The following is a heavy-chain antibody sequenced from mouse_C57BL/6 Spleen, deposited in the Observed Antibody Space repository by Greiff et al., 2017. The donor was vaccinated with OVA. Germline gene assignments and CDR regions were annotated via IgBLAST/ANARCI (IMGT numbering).Heavy chain of an antibody. CDR2: INPDSSTI. CDR3: ARPDSSGYPAWFAY. J-gene: IGHJ3*01. V-gene: IGHV4-1*01. D-gene: IGHD3-2*02. CDR1: AVDFSRYW. Sequence: SAAAVDFSRYWMSWVRRAPGKGLEWIGEINPDSSTINYAPSLKDKFIISRDNAKNTLYLQMSKVRSEDTALYYCARPDSSGYPAWFAYWGQGTLVTVSA.